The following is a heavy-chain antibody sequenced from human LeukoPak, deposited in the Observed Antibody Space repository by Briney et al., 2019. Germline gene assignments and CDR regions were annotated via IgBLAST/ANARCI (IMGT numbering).Heavy chain of an antibody. CDR1: GFTFSNYG. J-gene: IGHJ2*01. D-gene: IGHD1-1*01. CDR3: ARDDTGNSGHFDL. V-gene: IGHV3-7*01. Sequence: PSGGSLRLSCAASGFTFSNYGMSWVRQAPGKGLEWVANIKEDGSEKYYVDSVKGRFTISRDNAKNSLYLQMYSLRDDDTALYYCARDDTGNSGHFDLLGRGSLVTVSS. CDR2: IKEDGSEK.